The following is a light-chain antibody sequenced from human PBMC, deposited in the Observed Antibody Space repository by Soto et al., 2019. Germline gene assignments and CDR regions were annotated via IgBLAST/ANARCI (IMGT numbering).Light chain of an antibody. Sequence: EIVMTQSPGTLSVSPGERATLCCRASQSVSSNLAWYQQKPGQAPRLLIYGASTRATGIPDRFSGSGSGTDFTLTISRLEPEDFAVYYCQQYGSSPWTFGQGTKVDIK. CDR3: QQYGSSPWT. V-gene: IGKV3-20*01. CDR1: QSVSSN. CDR2: GAS. J-gene: IGKJ1*01.